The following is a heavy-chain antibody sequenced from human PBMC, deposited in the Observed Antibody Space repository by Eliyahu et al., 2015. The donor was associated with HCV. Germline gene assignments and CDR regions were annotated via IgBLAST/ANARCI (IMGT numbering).Heavy chain of an antibody. CDR2: ISSSSSYX. D-gene: IGHD3-22*01. J-gene: IGHJ6*02. CDR3: ARGTYYYDSSGYPYWYYGMDV. V-gene: IGHV3-11*06. CDR1: GFTFSDYY. Sequence: QVQLVESGGGLVKPGGSLRLSCAASGFTFSDYYMSWIRQAPGKGPEWVSYISSSSSYXNYADSVKGRFTISRDNAKNSLYLQMNSLRAEDTAVYYCARGTYYYDSSGYPYWYYGMDVWGQGTTVTVSS.